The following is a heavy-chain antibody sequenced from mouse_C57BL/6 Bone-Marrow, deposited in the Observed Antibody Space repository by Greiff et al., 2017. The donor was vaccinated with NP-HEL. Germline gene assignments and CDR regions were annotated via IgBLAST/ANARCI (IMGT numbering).Heavy chain of an antibody. V-gene: IGHV1-59*01. J-gene: IGHJ1*03. CDR2: IDPSDSYT. Sequence: QVQLQQPGAELVRPGTSVKLSCKASGYTFTSYWMHWVKQRPGQGLEWVGVIDPSDSYTNYNQKFKGKATLTVDTSSSTAYMQLSTLTSEDSAVYYCAREGYYVWYFDGWGTGTTVTVSS. CDR1: GYTFTSYW. D-gene: IGHD2-3*01. CDR3: AREGYYVWYFDG.